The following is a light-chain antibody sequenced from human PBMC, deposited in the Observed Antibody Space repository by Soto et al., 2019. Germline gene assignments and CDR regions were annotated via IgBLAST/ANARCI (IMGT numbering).Light chain of an antibody. CDR1: QSVSSSY. V-gene: IGKV3-20*01. Sequence: EIVLTQSPGTLSLSPGERATLSCRASQSVSSSYLAWYQQKPGQAPRLLIYGTSSRVTGIPDRFSGSGSGTDFTLSISRLEPEDFAVYYCQLFGNSSLYTFGQGTKVEIK. J-gene: IGKJ2*01. CDR2: GTS. CDR3: QLFGNSSLYT.